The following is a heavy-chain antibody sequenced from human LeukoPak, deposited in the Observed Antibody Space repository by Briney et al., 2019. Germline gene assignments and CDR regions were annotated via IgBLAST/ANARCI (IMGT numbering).Heavy chain of an antibody. J-gene: IGHJ3*02. CDR3: ATELELRAFDI. V-gene: IGHV1-8*01. D-gene: IGHD1-7*01. CDR2: MNPNSGNT. Sequence: ASVKVSCKASGYTFTTYDINWVRQATGQGLEWMGWMNPNSGNTGYAQKFQGRVTMTRNTSISTAYMELRSLRSEDTAVYYCATELELRAFDIWGQGTMVTVSS. CDR1: GYTFTTYD.